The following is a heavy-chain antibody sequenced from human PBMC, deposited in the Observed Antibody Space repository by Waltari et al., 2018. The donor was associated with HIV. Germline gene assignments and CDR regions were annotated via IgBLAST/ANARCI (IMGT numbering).Heavy chain of an antibody. CDR1: GVTVRTAW. Sequence: EVQLVESGGGVVQPGGSLRLSGAAYGVTVRTAWMHWVRQAPGKGLVWVSRIHSDGSSTSYADFVKGRFTISRDNAKNTLYLEMNSLRAEDTAVYYCARREATVVRGVYYYGMDVWGQGTTVTVSS. D-gene: IGHD3-10*01. V-gene: IGHV3-74*01. J-gene: IGHJ6*02. CDR2: IHSDGSST. CDR3: ARREATVVRGVYYYGMDV.